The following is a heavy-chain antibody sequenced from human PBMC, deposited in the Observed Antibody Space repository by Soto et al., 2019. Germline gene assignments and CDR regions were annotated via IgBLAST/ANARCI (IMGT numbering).Heavy chain of an antibody. D-gene: IGHD2-2*01. V-gene: IGHV3-23*01. CDR2: ISGSCGTT. J-gene: IGHJ4*02. Sequence: EVQLLESVGGLVQPGGSLRLSCAASGFTFRNYAMSWARQAPGKGLEWVSGISGSCGTTHYADSVKGRFTISRDNSKNTLYLQMNSLRVEDTAVYYCAKDRSSTSCYAFDYWGQGSLVTVSS. CDR3: AKDRSSTSCYAFDY. CDR1: GFTFRNYA.